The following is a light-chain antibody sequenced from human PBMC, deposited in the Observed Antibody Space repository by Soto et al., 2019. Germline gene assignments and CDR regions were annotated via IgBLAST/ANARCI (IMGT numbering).Light chain of an antibody. V-gene: IGKV1-9*01. CDR3: QQLNRYPYS. CDR1: QGVSSY. Sequence: DIQLTQSPSFLSASVGDKVTITCRASQGVSSYLVWYQQKSGTAPKLLIYAASTLESGVPSRFSGSGSGTEFTLTISSLQPEDFATYYCQQLNRYPYSFGQGTELEIK. CDR2: AAS. J-gene: IGKJ2*03.